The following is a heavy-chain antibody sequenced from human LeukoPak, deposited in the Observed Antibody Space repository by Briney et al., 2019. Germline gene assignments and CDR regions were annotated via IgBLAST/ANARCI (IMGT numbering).Heavy chain of an antibody. V-gene: IGHV3-23*01. J-gene: IGHJ4*02. Sequence: GGSLRLSCAASGFTFSSYAMSWVRQAPGKGLEWVSAISGSGGSTYYADSVKGRFTISRDNSKNTLYLQMNSLRAEDTAVYYCAKDTYYYDSSGSHYFDYWGQGTLVTVSS. CDR3: AKDTYYYDSSGSHYFDY. CDR1: GFTFSSYA. D-gene: IGHD3-22*01. CDR2: ISGSGGST.